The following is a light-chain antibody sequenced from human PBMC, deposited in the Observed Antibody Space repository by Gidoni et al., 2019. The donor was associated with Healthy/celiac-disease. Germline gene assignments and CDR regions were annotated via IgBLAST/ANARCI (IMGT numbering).Light chain of an antibody. CDR2: WAS. J-gene: IGKJ4*01. V-gene: IGKV4-1*01. CDR1: QSVVYSSNNKNY. Sequence: IVMTQSPDSLAVPLGERATINCKSSQSVVYSSNNKNYLAWYQQKPGQPPKLLIYWASTRESGVPDRFSGSGSGTDFTLTISSLQAEDVAVYYCQQYYSTPHFGGGTKVEIK. CDR3: QQYYSTPH.